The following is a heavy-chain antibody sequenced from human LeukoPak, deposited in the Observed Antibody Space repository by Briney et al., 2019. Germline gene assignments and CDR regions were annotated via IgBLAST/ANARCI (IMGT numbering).Heavy chain of an antibody. V-gene: IGHV4-34*01. CDR2: IYHSGST. CDR1: GGSFSGYY. J-gene: IGHJ6*03. CDR3: ARGYSGETHYYYYYMDV. Sequence: SETLSLTCAVYGGSFSGYYWSWIRQPPGKGLEWIGEIYHSGSTNYNPSLKSRVTISVDTSKNQFSLKLSSVTAADTAVYYCARGYSGETHYYYYYMDVWGKGTTVTVSS. D-gene: IGHD3-10*01.